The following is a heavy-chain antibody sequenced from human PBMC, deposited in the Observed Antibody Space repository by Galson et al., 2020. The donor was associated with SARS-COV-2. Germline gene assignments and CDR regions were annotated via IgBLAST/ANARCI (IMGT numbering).Heavy chain of an antibody. J-gene: IGHJ3*02. V-gene: IGHV3-33*01. CDR3: AREGTYGSGTSAFDI. Sequence: GGSLRLSCAASGFTFSSYGMHWVRQAPGKGLEWVAVIWYDGSNKYYADSVKGRFTISRDNSKNTLYLQMNSLRAEDTAVYYCAREGTYGSGTSAFDIWGQGTMVTVSS. CDR2: IWYDGSNK. CDR1: GFTFSSYG. D-gene: IGHD3-10*01.